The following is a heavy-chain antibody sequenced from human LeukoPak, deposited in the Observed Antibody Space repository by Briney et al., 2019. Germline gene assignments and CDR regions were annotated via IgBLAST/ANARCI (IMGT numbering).Heavy chain of an antibody. CDR1: GYTFTSYG. CDR2: ISAYNGNT. J-gene: IGHJ4*02. D-gene: IGHD3-3*01. V-gene: IGHV1-18*01. Sequence: ASVKVSCKASGYTFTSYGISWVRQAPGQGLEWMGWISAYNGNTNYAQKLQGRVTMTTDTSTSTAYMELRSLRSDDTAVYYCARVTEYDFWSVYYYGGHFDYWGQGTLVTVSS. CDR3: ARVTEYDFWSVYYYGGHFDY.